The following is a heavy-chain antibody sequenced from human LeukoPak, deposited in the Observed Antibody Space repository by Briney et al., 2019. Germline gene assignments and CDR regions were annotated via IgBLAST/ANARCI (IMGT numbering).Heavy chain of an antibody. Sequence: ASVKVSCKASGGTFSSYAISWVRQAPGQGLEWMGWISAYNGNTNYAQKLQGRVTMTTDTSTSTAYMELRGLRSDDTAVYYCARAMVRGVIPQYWFDPWGQVTLVTVSS. CDR2: ISAYNGNT. CDR1: GGTFSSYA. D-gene: IGHD3-10*01. CDR3: ARAMVRGVIPQYWFDP. J-gene: IGHJ5*02. V-gene: IGHV1-18*01.